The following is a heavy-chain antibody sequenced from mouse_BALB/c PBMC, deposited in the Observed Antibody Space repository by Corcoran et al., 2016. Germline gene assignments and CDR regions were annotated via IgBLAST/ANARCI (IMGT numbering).Heavy chain of an antibody. V-gene: IGHV9-1*02. CDR1: GYTFTNYG. Sequence: QIQLVQSGPELKKPGETVKISCKASGYTFTNYGMNWVKQAPGKGLKWMGWINTYTGEPTYADDFKGRFAFSLETSASTAYLQINNLKNEDIATYFCARGDSSNFDYWGQGTTLTVSS. CDR3: ARGDSSNFDY. D-gene: IGHD3-3*01. CDR2: INTYTGEP. J-gene: IGHJ2*01.